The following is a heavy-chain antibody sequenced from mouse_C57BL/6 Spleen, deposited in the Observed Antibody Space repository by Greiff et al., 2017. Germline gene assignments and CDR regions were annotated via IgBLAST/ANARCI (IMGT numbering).Heavy chain of an antibody. Sequence: QVQLQQSGAELVRPGTSVKVSCKASGYAFTNYLIEWVKHRPGPGLEWIGVINPGSGGTNYNEKFKGKETLTAAKSSSTAYMQLSMLTSEDAAVYFGARTYYSSYGDFDVWGTGTTVTVSS. V-gene: IGHV1-54*01. J-gene: IGHJ1*03. D-gene: IGHD2-5*01. CDR3: ARTYYSSYGDFDV. CDR1: GYAFTNYL. CDR2: INPGSGGT.